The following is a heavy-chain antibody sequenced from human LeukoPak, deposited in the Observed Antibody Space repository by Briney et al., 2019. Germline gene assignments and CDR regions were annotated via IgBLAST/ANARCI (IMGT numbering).Heavy chain of an antibody. J-gene: IGHJ1*01. CDR1: GFTFTYAW. D-gene: IGHD1-26*01. Sequence: PGGSLRLSCAASGFTFTYAWMTWVRQAPGKGLEGVGRIKSNPDGGTADYAAPVKGRFTISRDDSRNTLYLQMNNLEIDDTAVYFCSTAVNGSYFDWGQGTLVIASS. CDR2: IKSNPDGGTA. CDR3: STAVNGSYFD. V-gene: IGHV3-15*01.